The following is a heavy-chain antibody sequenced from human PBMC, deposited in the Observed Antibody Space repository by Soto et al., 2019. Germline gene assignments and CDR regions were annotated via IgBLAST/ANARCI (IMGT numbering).Heavy chain of an antibody. V-gene: IGHV1-69*12. CDR1: GGTFSSYA. J-gene: IGHJ5*02. D-gene: IGHD3-3*01. CDR2: IIPIFGTA. CDR3: ARDHFSFGARNWFDP. Sequence: QVQLVQSGAEVKKPGSSVKVSCKASGGTFSSYALSWVRQAPGQGLEWMGGIIPIFGTANYAQKYQGRVTITADESTSTAYMELSSLRSEDTAVYYCARDHFSFGARNWFDPWGQGTLVTVSS.